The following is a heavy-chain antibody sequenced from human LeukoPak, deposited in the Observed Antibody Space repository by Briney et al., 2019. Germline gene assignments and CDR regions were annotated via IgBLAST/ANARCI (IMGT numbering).Heavy chain of an antibody. CDR1: GFIFSNYW. Sequence: GGSLRLSCAASGFIFSNYWMSWVRQAPGKGLEWVANIKQDGSQIYYVDSVEGRFTISRDNAKNSQYLQMNSLRAEDTAVYYCARIGYSSSSFDYWGQGTLVTVSS. D-gene: IGHD6-6*01. J-gene: IGHJ4*02. CDR3: ARIGYSSSSFDY. V-gene: IGHV3-7*01. CDR2: IKQDGSQI.